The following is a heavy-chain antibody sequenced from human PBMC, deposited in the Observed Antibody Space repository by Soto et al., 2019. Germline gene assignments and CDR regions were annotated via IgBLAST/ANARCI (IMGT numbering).Heavy chain of an antibody. V-gene: IGHV1-18*03. J-gene: IGHJ6*02. CDR2: ISGYNGNT. CDR1: GYTFTSYG. Sequence: QVQLVQSGAEVKKPGASVKVSCKASGYTFTSYGISWVRQAPGQGLEWMGWISGYNGNTNYAQKLQGRVTMTTDTSTSTAYMELRSLRSHDMAVYYCSRMSIYRSSPDVWGQGTAVTVSS. D-gene: IGHD3-16*02. CDR3: SRMSIYRSSPDV.